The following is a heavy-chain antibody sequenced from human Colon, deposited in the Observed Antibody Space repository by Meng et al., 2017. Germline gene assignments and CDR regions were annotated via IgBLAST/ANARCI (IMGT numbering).Heavy chain of an antibody. CDR1: GFTFSSYA. V-gene: IGHV3-30*04. CDR2: ISYDGSNK. Sequence: GESLKISCAASGFTFSSYAMHWVRQAPGKGLEWEAVISYDGSNKYYADSVKGRFTISRDNSKNTLYLQMNSLRAEDTAVYYCARESGGGKYCSSTSCYSAEYFQHWGQGTLVTVSS. D-gene: IGHD2-2*02. CDR3: ARESGGGKYCSSTSCYSAEYFQH. J-gene: IGHJ1*01.